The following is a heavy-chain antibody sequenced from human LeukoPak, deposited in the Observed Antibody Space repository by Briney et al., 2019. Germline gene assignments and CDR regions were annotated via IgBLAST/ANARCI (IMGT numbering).Heavy chain of an antibody. Sequence: GGSLRLSCEASVFTFNIYSMNWVRQVPGKGLEWVSSIGSQSVYIYYADSVKGRFAISRDNAKKSLYLQMNSLTAEDTAVYFCSRDLDCTVTTCFDGDDGFDIWGRGTMVTVSS. D-gene: IGHD2-8*02. CDR1: VFTFNIYS. V-gene: IGHV3-21*01. CDR2: IGSQSVYI. CDR3: SRDLDCTVTTCFDGDDGFDI. J-gene: IGHJ3*02.